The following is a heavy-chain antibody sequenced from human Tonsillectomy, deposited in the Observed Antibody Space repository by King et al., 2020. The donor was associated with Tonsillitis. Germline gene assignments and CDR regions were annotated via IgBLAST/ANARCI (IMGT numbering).Heavy chain of an antibody. J-gene: IGHJ4*02. Sequence: VQLVESGGGLVQPGGSLRLSCAASGFTFNSYAMSWVRQAPGKGLEWVSAISGSGGSTYYADSVKGRFTISRDNSKNTLYLHMNSLRADDTAVYYCAKVETCSGGSCYSRYYDYVWGSYRSPLDYWGQGTLVTVSS. V-gene: IGHV3-23*04. CDR3: AKVETCSGGSCYSRYYDYVWGSYRSPLDY. CDR2: ISGSGGST. D-gene: IGHD3-16*02. CDR1: GFTFNSYA.